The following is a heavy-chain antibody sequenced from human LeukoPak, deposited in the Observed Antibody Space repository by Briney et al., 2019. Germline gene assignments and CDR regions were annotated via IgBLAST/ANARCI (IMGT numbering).Heavy chain of an antibody. CDR2: IKSKTDGETT. CDR1: GLTFSHAW. J-gene: IGHJ6*03. D-gene: IGHD2-15*01. Sequence: PGRSLRLSCAASGLTFSHAWMNWVRQAPGKGLEWVGRIKSKTDGETTDYAAPVKGRFTISRDDSINTLYLQMNSLKTEDTAVYYCTTAAGTATPRHYYFYYYMDVWGKGTTVTISS. CDR3: TTAAGTATPRHYYFYYYMDV. V-gene: IGHV3-15*01.